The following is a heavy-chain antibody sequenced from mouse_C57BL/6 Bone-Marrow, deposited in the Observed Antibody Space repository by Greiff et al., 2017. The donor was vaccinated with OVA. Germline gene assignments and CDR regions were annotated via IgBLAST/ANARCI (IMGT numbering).Heavy chain of an antibody. V-gene: IGHV5-9-1*02. CDR2: ISSGGDYI. Sequence: EVKLVESGAGLVKPGGSLKLSCAASGFTFSSYAMSWVRQTPEKRLEWVAYISSGGDYIYYADNVKGRFTISRDNARNTLYLQMSSLKSEDTAMYYCTRLLDAMDYWGQGTSVTVSS. CDR1: GFTFSSYA. D-gene: IGHD2-1*01. CDR3: TRLLDAMDY. J-gene: IGHJ4*01.